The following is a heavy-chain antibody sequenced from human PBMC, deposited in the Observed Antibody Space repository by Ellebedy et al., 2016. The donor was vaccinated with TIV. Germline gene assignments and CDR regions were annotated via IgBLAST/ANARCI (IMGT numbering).Heavy chain of an antibody. CDR1: GFSFSNFW. CDR2: IKTDGSET. CDR3: VRGQSSGVGAPY. Sequence: GESLKISCAAWGFSFSNFWMSWVRQAPGKGLEWVAHIKTDGSETYYVDSVKGRFTISRDNAKKSLYLQMNSLRAEDTAVYYCVRGQSSGVGAPYWGQGTRVTVSS. J-gene: IGHJ4*02. V-gene: IGHV3-7*01. D-gene: IGHD1-26*01.